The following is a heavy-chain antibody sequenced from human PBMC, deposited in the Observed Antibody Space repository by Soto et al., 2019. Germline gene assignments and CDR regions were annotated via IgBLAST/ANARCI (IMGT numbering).Heavy chain of an antibody. Sequence: SETLSLTCAVYGGSFSGYYWSWIRQPPGKGLEWIGEINHSGSTNYNPSLKSRVTISVDTSKNQFSLKLSSVTAADTAVYYCASRPTSPTPRFDPWGQGTLVNVSS. D-gene: IGHD2-15*01. J-gene: IGHJ5*02. CDR1: GGSFSGYY. CDR2: INHSGST. CDR3: ASRPTSPTPRFDP. V-gene: IGHV4-34*01.